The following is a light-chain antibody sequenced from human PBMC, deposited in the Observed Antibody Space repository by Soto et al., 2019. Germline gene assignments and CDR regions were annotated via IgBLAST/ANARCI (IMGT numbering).Light chain of an antibody. V-gene: IGLV1-40*01. CDR3: QSYDSSLSGYV. CDR2: GNS. CDR1: SSNIGAGYD. J-gene: IGLJ1*01. Sequence: QSVLTQPPSVSGAPGQRVTISCTGSSSNIGAGYDVHWYQQLPGTAPKLLIYGNSNRPSGVPDRFSGSKSGTSASLAITGLQAEDEAGYYCQSYDSSLSGYVFGTGTQLTV.